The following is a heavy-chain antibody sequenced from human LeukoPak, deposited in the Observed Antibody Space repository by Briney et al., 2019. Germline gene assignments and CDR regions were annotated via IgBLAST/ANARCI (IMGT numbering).Heavy chain of an antibody. D-gene: IGHD3-10*01. V-gene: IGHV4-59*08. J-gene: IGHJ4*02. CDR1: GGSISSYY. CDR2: IYYSGST. CDR3: ARESRRVPYYYASGSPNGYFDF. Sequence: PSETLSLTCTVSGGSISSYYWSWIRQPPGKGLEWIGYIYYSGSTNYNPSLKSRVTISVDTSKNQFSLKLSSVTAADTAVYYCARESRRVPYYYASGSPNGYFDFWGQGTLVTVSS.